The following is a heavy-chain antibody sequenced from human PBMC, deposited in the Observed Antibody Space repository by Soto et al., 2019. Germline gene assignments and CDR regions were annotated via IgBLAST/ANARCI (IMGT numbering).Heavy chain of an antibody. CDR1: GFSISNYH. CDR2: IYSGNT. CDR3: ARHKLDYLARDVFDI. D-gene: IGHD3-10*01. J-gene: IGHJ3*02. Sequence: PSETLSLTCPFSGFSISNYHWSWIRQPPGKGLEWIGYIYSGNTNYNPSLKSRLTISLDTSKSQFSLRLTSVTAADTAVYYCARHKLDYLARDVFDIWGQGTMVTVSS. V-gene: IGHV4-4*08.